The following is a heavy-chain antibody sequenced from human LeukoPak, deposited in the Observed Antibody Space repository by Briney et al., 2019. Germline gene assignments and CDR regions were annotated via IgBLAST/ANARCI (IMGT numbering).Heavy chain of an antibody. V-gene: IGHV3-20*04. CDR2: INWNGGST. CDR3: ARDRGVDTAMVNWFDP. J-gene: IGHJ5*02. D-gene: IGHD5-18*01. Sequence: GGSLRLSCAASGFTFDGYGMSWVRQAPGKGLEWVSGINWNGGSTGYADSVKGRFTISRDNAKNSLYLQMNSLRAEDTALYYCARDRGVDTAMVNWFDPWGQGTLVTVSS. CDR1: GFTFDGYG.